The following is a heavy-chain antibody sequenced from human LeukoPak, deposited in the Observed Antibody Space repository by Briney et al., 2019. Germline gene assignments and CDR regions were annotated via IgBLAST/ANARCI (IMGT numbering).Heavy chain of an antibody. D-gene: IGHD1-26*01. CDR1: GFTVSSNY. Sequence: GGSLRLSCAASGFTVSSNYMNWVRQAPGKGLEWVSIIYSGGSTYYADSVKGRFTISRDNSKNTLYLQMNSLRAEDTAVYYCAKDVWRYSGSYYDFDYWGQGTLVTVSS. CDR2: IYSGGST. J-gene: IGHJ4*02. V-gene: IGHV3-53*01. CDR3: AKDVWRYSGSYYDFDY.